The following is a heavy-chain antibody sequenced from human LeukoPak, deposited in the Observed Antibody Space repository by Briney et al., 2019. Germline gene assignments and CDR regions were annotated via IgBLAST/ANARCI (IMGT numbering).Heavy chain of an antibody. J-gene: IGHJ4*02. CDR2: IYTSGST. V-gene: IGHV4-61*02. D-gene: IGHD1-7*01. CDR3: ARTGGNYVAKIDY. Sequence: SQTLSLTCTVSGGSISSGSYYWSWIRQPAGKGLEWIGRIYTSGSTNYNPSLKSRVTISVDTSKNQFSLKLSSVTAVDTAVYYCARTGGNYVAKIDYWGQGTLVTVSS. CDR1: GGSISSGSYY.